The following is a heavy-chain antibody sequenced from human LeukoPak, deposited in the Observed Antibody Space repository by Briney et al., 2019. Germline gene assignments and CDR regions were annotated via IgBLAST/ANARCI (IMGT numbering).Heavy chain of an antibody. J-gene: IGHJ4*02. V-gene: IGHV4-59*01. CDR1: GGSISSYH. D-gene: IGHD6-13*01. CDR2: IYYSGST. Sequence: SETLSLTCTVSGGSISSYHWSWIRQPPGKGLEWIGYIYYSGSTNYNPSLKSRVTISVDTSKNQFSLRLGSVTAADTAVYYCARVTGYVMEDYFDYWGQGTLVTVSS. CDR3: ARVTGYVMEDYFDY.